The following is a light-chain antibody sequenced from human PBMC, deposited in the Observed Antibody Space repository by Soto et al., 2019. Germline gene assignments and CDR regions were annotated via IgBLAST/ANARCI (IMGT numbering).Light chain of an antibody. CDR3: QQYNSYSYT. CDR1: QSISSW. J-gene: IGKJ2*01. V-gene: IGKV1-5*01. CDR2: DAS. Sequence: GDRVTITCRASQSISSWLAWYQQKPGKAPKLLIYDASSLESGVPSRFSGSGSGTECTLTISSLQPDDFATYYCQQYNSYSYTFGQGTKLEIK.